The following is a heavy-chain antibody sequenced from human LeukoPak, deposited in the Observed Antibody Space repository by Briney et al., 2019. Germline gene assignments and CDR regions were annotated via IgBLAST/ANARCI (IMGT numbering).Heavy chain of an antibody. CDR3: ARDQGL. V-gene: IGHV4-30-2*01. J-gene: IGHJ4*02. CDR1: GSIXXXXYY. Sequence: GSIXXXXYYXXXIXQXPGKGLEWIGYIYHSGSTYYNPSLKSRVTISVDRSKNQFSLKLSSVTAADTAVYYCARDQGLWGQGTLVTVSS. CDR2: IYHSGST.